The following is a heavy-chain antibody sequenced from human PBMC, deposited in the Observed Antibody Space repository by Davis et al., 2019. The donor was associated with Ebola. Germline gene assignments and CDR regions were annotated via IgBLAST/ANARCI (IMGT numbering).Heavy chain of an antibody. CDR2: ISDSSSAI. D-gene: IGHD6-13*01. CDR1: GFTFSGYS. V-gene: IGHV3-48*02. Sequence: PGGSLRLSCISSGFTFSGYSMDWVRQAPGKGLEWVSYISDSSSAIHYADSVKGRFTISRDNAKNSLYLQMNSLRDEDTAVYFCARDSSGYGGSWHAFEFWGQGALVTVSS. J-gene: IGHJ4*02. CDR3: ARDSSGYGGSWHAFEF.